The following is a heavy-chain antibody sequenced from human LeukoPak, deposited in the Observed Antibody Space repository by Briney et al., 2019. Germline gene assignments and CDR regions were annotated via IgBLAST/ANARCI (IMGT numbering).Heavy chain of an antibody. J-gene: IGHJ4*02. V-gene: IGHV1-69*04. CDR3: ARDSATTSDY. D-gene: IGHD4-17*01. CDR2: IIPILGIA. CDR1: GGAFSSYA. Sequence: VASVKVSCKASGGAFSSYAISWVRQAPGQGLEWMGRIIPILGIANYAQKFQGRVTITADKSTSTAYMELSSLRSEDTAVYYCARDSATTSDYWGQGTLVTVSS.